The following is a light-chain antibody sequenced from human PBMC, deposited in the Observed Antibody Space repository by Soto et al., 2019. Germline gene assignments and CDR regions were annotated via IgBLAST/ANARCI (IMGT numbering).Light chain of an antibody. CDR3: QQYNSYPHT. V-gene: IGKV1-5*01. Sequence: DIQTTQERTPLSACGADILTITFRASQSISNYLHWYQQKIGKAPNLLIYDASSLESGVPSRFSGSGSGTEFTLTIGSLQPDDFATYSCQQYNSYPHTFGQGTKVDIK. CDR2: DAS. J-gene: IGKJ2*01. CDR1: QSISNY.